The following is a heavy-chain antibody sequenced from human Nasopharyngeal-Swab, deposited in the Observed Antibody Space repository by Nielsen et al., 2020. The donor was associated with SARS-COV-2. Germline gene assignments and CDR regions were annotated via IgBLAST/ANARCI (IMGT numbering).Heavy chain of an antibody. CDR2: IKQDGSEK. J-gene: IGHJ6*02. V-gene: IGHV3-7*01. Sequence: WIRQPPGKGLEWVANIKQDGSEKYYADSVKGRFTISRDNAKNSLYLQMNSLRVEDTAVYYCARESRDDYGDYPLLYYYFYGMDVWGQGTTVTVSS. D-gene: IGHD4-17*01. CDR3: ARESRDDYGDYPLLYYYFYGMDV.